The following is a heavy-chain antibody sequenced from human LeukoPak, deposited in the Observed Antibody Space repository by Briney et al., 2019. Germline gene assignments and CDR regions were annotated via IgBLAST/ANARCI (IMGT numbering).Heavy chain of an antibody. V-gene: IGHV3-30*18. CDR3: AKDWGTGSELAY. D-gene: IGHD3-16*01. J-gene: IGHJ4*02. CDR2: ISYDGSNK. CDR1: GFTFSSYE. Sequence: GGSLRLSCAASGFTFSSYEMNWVRQAPGKGLEWVAVISYDGSNKYYADSVKGRFTISRDNSKNTLYLQMNSLRAEDTAVYYCAKDWGTGSELAYWGQGTLVTVSS.